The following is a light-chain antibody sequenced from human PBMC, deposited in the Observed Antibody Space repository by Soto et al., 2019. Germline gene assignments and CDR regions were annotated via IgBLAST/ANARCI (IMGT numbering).Light chain of an antibody. CDR3: QKYNSASRT. Sequence: DIQMTQSPSSLSASVGDRVTIPCRASQAINSYFAWSQQRAGKVPKLLIYSASTLQSGVASRFSGSGSGTDFTLTITSLQPEDVATYYCQKYNSASRTFGQWTKVEIK. CDR2: SAS. V-gene: IGKV1-27*01. CDR1: QAINSY. J-gene: IGKJ1*01.